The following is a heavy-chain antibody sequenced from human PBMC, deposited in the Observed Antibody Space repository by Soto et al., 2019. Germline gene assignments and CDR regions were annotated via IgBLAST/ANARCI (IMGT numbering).Heavy chain of an antibody. D-gene: IGHD2-15*01. CDR1: GFTFSSYA. V-gene: IGHV3-23*01. CDR2: ITGSGDTT. Sequence: VQSLRLSYAASGFTFSSYAISWVRQAPGKGVEWGSGITGSGDTTFYADSVKGRFTISRDNSKNTLYLQMNSLGTEYTAVYYCAKDSPATGQYQDLDYWGQRALVTVSS. J-gene: IGHJ4*02. CDR3: AKDSPATGQYQDLDY.